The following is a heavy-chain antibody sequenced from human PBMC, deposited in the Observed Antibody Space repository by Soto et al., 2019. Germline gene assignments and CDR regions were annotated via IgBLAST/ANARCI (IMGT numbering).Heavy chain of an antibody. Sequence: QVQLVESGGGVVQPGRSLRLSCATSGFTLSSYAMHWVRQAPGKGLEWVAVISYDGSNKYYADSVKGRFTISRDNSKNTLYLQMNSLRAEDTAVYYCARDRAKYSRGWYDSFDYWGQGTLVTVSS. CDR2: ISYDGSNK. J-gene: IGHJ4*02. V-gene: IGHV3-30-3*01. CDR1: GFTLSSYA. D-gene: IGHD6-19*01. CDR3: ARDRAKYSRGWYDSFDY.